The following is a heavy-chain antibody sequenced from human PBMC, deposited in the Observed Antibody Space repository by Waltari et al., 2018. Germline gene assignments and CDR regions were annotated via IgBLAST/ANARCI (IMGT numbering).Heavy chain of an antibody. D-gene: IGHD6-6*01. CDR2: IYYSGST. CDR1: GGSISSSSYY. J-gene: IGHJ4*02. V-gene: IGHV4-39*07. Sequence: QLQLQESGPGLVKPSETLSLTCTVSGGSISSSSYYWGWIRQPPGKGLEWSGGIYYSGSTYYNPSLKSRVTISVDTSKNQFSLKLSSVTAADTAVYYCARDRGYSSSSVWGQGTLVTVSS. CDR3: ARDRGYSSSSV.